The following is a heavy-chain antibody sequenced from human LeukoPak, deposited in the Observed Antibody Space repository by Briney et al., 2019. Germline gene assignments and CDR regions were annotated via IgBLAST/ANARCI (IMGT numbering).Heavy chain of an antibody. J-gene: IGHJ4*02. CDR1: GYSISDGNY. D-gene: IGHD5-24*01. CDR3: ARRRDGYNFGSFYFDY. Sequence: PSETLSLTCTVSGYSISDGNYWGWIRQPPGKGLEWIGSIFHTGSTYDNPSLKSRVTTSVDTSKNQFSLSLNSVTAADTAVYYCARRRDGYNFGSFYFDYWGQRILVTVSS. V-gene: IGHV4-38-2*02. CDR2: IFHTGST.